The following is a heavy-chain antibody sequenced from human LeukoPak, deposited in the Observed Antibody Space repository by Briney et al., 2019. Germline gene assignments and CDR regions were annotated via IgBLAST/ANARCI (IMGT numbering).Heavy chain of an antibody. D-gene: IGHD3-22*01. CDR2: IKQDGSEK. CDR1: GFSFSTYW. CDR3: ASMGRGYNSRWYFDL. V-gene: IGHV3-7*01. J-gene: IGHJ2*01. Sequence: PGGSLRLSCAASGFSFSTYWMTWVRQAPGKGLEWVANIKQDGSEKYYVDSVKGRFTIFRDNARISLYLQMNSLRAEDTAVYYCASMGRGYNSRWYFDLWGRGTLVIVSS.